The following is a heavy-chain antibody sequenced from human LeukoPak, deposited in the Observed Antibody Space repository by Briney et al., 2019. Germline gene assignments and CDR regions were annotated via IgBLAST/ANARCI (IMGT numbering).Heavy chain of an antibody. Sequence: QPGGSLRLSCEASGFSFNKYLMHWVRQVPGKGPVWVSRINPDGSTTNYADSVKGRFSISRDNAKSIMYLQMNSLSVEDTAVYYCARGGDGSNSLINYWGQGTLVTVSP. V-gene: IGHV3-74*01. D-gene: IGHD5-24*01. CDR1: GFSFNKYL. CDR2: INPDGSTT. CDR3: ARGGDGSNSLINY. J-gene: IGHJ4*02.